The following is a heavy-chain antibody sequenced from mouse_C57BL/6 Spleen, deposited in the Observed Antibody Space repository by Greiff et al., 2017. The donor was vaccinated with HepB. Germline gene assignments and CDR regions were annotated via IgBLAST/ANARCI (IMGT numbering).Heavy chain of an antibody. CDR1: GYTFTSYW. CDR2: IHPSDSET. Sequence: VQLQQPGAELVKPGASVKVSCKASGYTFTSYWMHWVKQRPGQGLEWIGRIHPSDSETNYNQKFKGKATLTVDKSSSTAYMQLSSLTSEDSSVYYCAMGVPVYYAMDYWGQGTSVTVSS. J-gene: IGHJ4*01. CDR3: AMGVPVYYAMDY. V-gene: IGHV1-74*01.